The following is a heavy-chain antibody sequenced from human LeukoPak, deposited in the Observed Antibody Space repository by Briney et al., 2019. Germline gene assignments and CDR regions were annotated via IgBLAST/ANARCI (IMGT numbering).Heavy chain of an antibody. CDR2: IIPMLDIQ. CDR3: ARLSATSSWSSYFDY. J-gene: IGHJ4*02. D-gene: IGHD6-13*01. V-gene: IGHV1-69*04. CDR1: GGTFSNYV. Sequence: SVKVSCKASGGTFSNYVITWVRQAPGQGLEWMGRIIPMLDIQNYAQKFQGRVTITADKSTSTAYMELSSLRSEDTAVYYCARLSATSSWSSYFDYWGQGTLVTVSS.